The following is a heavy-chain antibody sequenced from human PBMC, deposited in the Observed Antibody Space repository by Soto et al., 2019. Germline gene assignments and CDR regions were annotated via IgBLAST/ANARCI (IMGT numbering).Heavy chain of an antibody. CDR2: IYYSGST. Sequence: SETLSLTCTVSGGSISSSSYYWGWIRQPPGKGLEWIGSIYYSGSTYYNPSLKSRVTISVDTSKNQFSLKLSSETAADTVVYHCARHEALLPYGEPGYVHCGPRSLSSDL. CDR3: ARHEALLPYGEPGYVHCGPRSLSSDL. J-gene: IGHJ2*01. CDR1: GGSISSSSYY. V-gene: IGHV4-39*01. D-gene: IGHD2-15*01.